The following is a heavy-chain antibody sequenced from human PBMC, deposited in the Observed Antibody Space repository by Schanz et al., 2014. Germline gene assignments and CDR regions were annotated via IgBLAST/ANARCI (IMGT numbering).Heavy chain of an antibody. CDR3: ARDRRNADLDY. V-gene: IGHV3-48*01. CDR1: GITFSSHS. J-gene: IGHJ4*02. Sequence: VRLVESGGGLVQPGGSLRLSCAASGITFSSHSFNWVRQAPGKGLEWISYITYNGGTIYYADSVKGRFTISRDNAKNSLYLEMNSLRAEDTALYYCARDRRNADLDYWGQGTLVTVSS. CDR2: ITYNGGTI. D-gene: IGHD1-1*01.